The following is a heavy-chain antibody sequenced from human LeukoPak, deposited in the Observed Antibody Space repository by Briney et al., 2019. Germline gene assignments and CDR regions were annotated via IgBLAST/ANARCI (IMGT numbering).Heavy chain of an antibody. D-gene: IGHD2-15*01. CDR3: AKDMAAYCSGGSCYGMDV. Sequence: PGGSLRLSCAASGFTFDDYAMHWVRQAPGKGLEWVSGISWNSGSIDYADSVKGRFTISRDNAKNSLYLQMNSLRAEDTALYYCAKDMAAYCSGGSCYGMDVWGQGTTVTVSS. CDR1: GFTFDDYA. J-gene: IGHJ6*02. CDR2: ISWNSGSI. V-gene: IGHV3-9*01.